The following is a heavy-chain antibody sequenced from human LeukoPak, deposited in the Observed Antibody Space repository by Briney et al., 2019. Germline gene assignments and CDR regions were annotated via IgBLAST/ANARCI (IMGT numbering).Heavy chain of an antibody. J-gene: IGHJ6*02. CDR2: IYYSGST. D-gene: IGHD4-23*01. V-gene: IGHV4-59*08. Sequence: SETLSLTCTVSGGSISGYYWSWIRQPPGKGPEWIGYIYYSGSTNYKTSLRSRVTFSVDTSKNLFSLNLSSVTATDTAVYYCARHSSTFTVVTGGIDVWGQGITVTVSS. CDR1: GGSISGYY. CDR3: ARHSSTFTVVTGGIDV.